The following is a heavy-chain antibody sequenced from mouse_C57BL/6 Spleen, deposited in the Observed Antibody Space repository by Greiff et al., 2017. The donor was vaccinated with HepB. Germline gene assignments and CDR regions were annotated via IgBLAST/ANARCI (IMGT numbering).Heavy chain of an antibody. Sequence: QVQLQQPGAELVKPGASVKMSCKASGYTFTSYWITWVKQRPGQGLEWIGDIYPGSGSTNYNEKFKSKATLTVDTSSSTAYMQLSSLTSEDSAVYFCARSSDGYDAWFAYWGQGTLVTVSA. CDR1: GYTFTSYW. D-gene: IGHD2-2*01. CDR2: IYPGSGST. V-gene: IGHV1-55*01. CDR3: ARSSDGYDAWFAY. J-gene: IGHJ3*01.